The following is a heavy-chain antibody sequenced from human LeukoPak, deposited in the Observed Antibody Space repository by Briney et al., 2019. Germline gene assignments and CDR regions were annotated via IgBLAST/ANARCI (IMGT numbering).Heavy chain of an antibody. CDR1: GFTFSSYA. CDR3: AKPFIVVVTASNYFDY. J-gene: IGHJ4*02. V-gene: IGHV3-23*01. Sequence: PGGSLRLSCAASGFTFSSYAMSWVRQAPGKGLEWVSSISGSGGSTYYADSVKGRFTISRDNSKNTLYLQMNSLRAEDTAVYYCAKPFIVVVTASNYFDYWGQGTLVTVSS. CDR2: ISGSGGST. D-gene: IGHD2-21*02.